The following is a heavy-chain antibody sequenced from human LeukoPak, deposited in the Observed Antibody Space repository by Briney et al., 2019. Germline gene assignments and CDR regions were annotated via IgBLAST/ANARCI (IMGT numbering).Heavy chain of an antibody. Sequence: SQTLSLTCTVSGGSISSGDYYWGWIRQPPGKGLEWIGSIYYSGSTYYNPSLKSRVTISVDTSKNQFSLKLSSVTAADTAVYYCARLIDYGGNSGSMNWYFDLWGRGTLVTVSS. CDR1: GGSISSGDYY. CDR3: ARLIDYGGNSGSMNWYFDL. CDR2: IYYSGST. J-gene: IGHJ2*01. V-gene: IGHV4-39*01. D-gene: IGHD4-23*01.